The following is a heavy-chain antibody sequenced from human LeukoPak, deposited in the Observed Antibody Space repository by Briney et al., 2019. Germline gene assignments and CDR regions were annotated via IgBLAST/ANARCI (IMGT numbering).Heavy chain of an antibody. V-gene: IGHV3-64D*09. Sequence: GGSLRLSCSASGFTFSSYAMHWVRQAPGKGLEYVSAISSNGGSTYYADSVKGRFTISRDNSKHTLYLQMSSLRAEATAVYYCVKGTGSSSSPLDYWGQGTLVTVSS. CDR2: ISSNGGST. J-gene: IGHJ4*02. CDR3: VKGTGSSSSPLDY. D-gene: IGHD6-6*01. CDR1: GFTFSSYA.